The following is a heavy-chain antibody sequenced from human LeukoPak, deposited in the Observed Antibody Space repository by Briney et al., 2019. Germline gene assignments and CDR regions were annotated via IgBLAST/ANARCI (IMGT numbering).Heavy chain of an antibody. CDR1: GYTFTGYY. V-gene: IGHV1-2*02. CDR2: INPNSGGT. D-gene: IGHD3-22*01. Sequence: ASVKVSCKASGYTFTGYYMHWVQQAPGQGLEWMGWINPNSGGTNYAQKFQGRVTMTRDTSISTAYMELSRLRSDDTAVYYCARTDYYDSSGDFDYWGQGTLVTVSS. CDR3: ARTDYYDSSGDFDY. J-gene: IGHJ4*02.